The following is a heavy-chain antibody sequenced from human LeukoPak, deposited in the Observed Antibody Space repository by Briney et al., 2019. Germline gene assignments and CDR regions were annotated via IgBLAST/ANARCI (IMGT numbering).Heavy chain of an antibody. D-gene: IGHD3-10*01. J-gene: IGHJ5*02. CDR1: GFTFSSYG. Sequence: GGSLRLSCAASGFTFSSYGMHWVRQAPGKGLEWVSSISSSSSYIYYADSVKGRFTISRDNAKNSLYLQMNSLRAEDTAVYYCARDVDTYYYGSGAGPFDPWGQGTLVTVSS. CDR3: ARDVDTYYYGSGAGPFDP. CDR2: ISSSSSYI. V-gene: IGHV3-21*01.